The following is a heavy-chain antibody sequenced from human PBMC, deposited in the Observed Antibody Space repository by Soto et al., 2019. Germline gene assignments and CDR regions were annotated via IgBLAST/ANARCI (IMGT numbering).Heavy chain of an antibody. D-gene: IGHD3-10*01. Sequence: PGGSLRLSCAASGFTFRDYAMSWVRQAPGKGLQWVSGISDSGVTKYYADSVKGRSAISRDNSKNTLYLQIKSLSAEDTAIYYCAKDLPYYVSGPSGWFDSWGQGTQVTVSS. CDR1: GFTFRDYA. V-gene: IGHV3-23*01. CDR3: AKDLPYYVSGPSGWFDS. CDR2: ISDSGVTK. J-gene: IGHJ5*01.